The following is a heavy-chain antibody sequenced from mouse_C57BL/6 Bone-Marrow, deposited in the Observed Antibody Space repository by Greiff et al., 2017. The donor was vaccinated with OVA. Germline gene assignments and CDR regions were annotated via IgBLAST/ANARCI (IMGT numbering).Heavy chain of an antibody. CDR1: GYAFSSYW. Sequence: QVQLKQSGAELVKPGASVKISCKASGYAFSSYWMNWVKQRPGKGLEWIGQIYPGDGDTNYNGKFKGKATLTADKSSSTAYMQLSSLTSEDSAVYFCARSYMVTTYYFDYWGQGTTLTVSS. D-gene: IGHD2-2*01. CDR2: IYPGDGDT. CDR3: ARSYMVTTYYFDY. V-gene: IGHV1-80*01. J-gene: IGHJ2*01.